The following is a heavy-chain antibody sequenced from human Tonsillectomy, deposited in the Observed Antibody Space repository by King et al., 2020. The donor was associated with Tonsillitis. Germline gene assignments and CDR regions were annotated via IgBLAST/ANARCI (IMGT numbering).Heavy chain of an antibody. V-gene: IGHV3-7*01. CDR2: KKQDGSEK. Sequence: VQLVESGGGLVQPGGFLRLSCAASGFTFSNYWMNWVRQAPGKGLEWVANKKQDGSEKYYVDSVKGRFTISRDNAKNSLYLQMNSLRAEDTAVYYCARDHYYDSSGSPGNYWGQGTLVTVSS. J-gene: IGHJ4*02. CDR3: ARDHYYDSSGSPGNY. D-gene: IGHD3-22*01. CDR1: GFTFSNYW.